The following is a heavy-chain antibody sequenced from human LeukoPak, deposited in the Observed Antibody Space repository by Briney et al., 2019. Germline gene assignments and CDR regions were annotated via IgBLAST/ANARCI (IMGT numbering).Heavy chain of an antibody. J-gene: IGHJ4*02. V-gene: IGHV1-69*04. CDR2: IIPILGIA. CDR3: VLGSGYPFDY. CDR1: GGTFSSYA. Sequence: GASVKVSCKASGGTFSSYAISWVRQAPGQGLEWMGRIIPILGIANYAQKFQGRVTITADKSTSTAYMELSSLRSEDTAVYYCVLGSGYPFDYWGQGTLVTVSS. D-gene: IGHD3-22*01.